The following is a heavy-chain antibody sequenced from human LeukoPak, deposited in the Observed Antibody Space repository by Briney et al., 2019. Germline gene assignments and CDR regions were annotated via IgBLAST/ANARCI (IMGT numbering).Heavy chain of an antibody. Sequence: SETLSLTCTVSGGSITSYYWSWFRQPPGKGLEFIGYILYTGSTNYNPSLKSRVTISVDTSKNQFSLKLSSVTAADTAVYYCAKWAEGGAFDSWGQGTMLIVSS. CDR3: AKWAEGGAFDS. D-gene: IGHD1-26*01. CDR1: GGSITSYY. J-gene: IGHJ3*01. CDR2: ILYTGST. V-gene: IGHV4-59*01.